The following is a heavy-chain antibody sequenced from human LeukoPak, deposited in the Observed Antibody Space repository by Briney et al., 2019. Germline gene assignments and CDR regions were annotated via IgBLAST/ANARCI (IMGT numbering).Heavy chain of an antibody. V-gene: IGHV3-74*01. D-gene: IGHD4-23*01. Sequence: PGGSLRLSCAASGFTFSSSSMDWVRQAPGEGLVWVSRIKSDGRNTFYAHSVKGRFTISRDNAKNTLYLQMSSLRAEDTAVYYCTRGSVGGFDIWGQGTMVTVSS. CDR2: IKSDGRNT. CDR3: TRGSVGGFDI. J-gene: IGHJ3*02. CDR1: GFTFSSSS.